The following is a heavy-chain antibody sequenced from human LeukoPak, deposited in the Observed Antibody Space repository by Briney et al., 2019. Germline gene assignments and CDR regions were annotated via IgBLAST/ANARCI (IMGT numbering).Heavy chain of an antibody. CDR1: GGSISSYY. Sequence: PSETLSLTCTVSGGSISSYYWSWIRQPPGKGLEWIGYIYYSGSTNYNPSLKSRVTISVDTSKNQFSLKLSSVTAADTAVYYCAREHEFAAFDIWGQGTMVTVSS. V-gene: IGHV4-59*01. J-gene: IGHJ3*02. CDR2: IYYSGST. CDR3: AREHEFAAFDI.